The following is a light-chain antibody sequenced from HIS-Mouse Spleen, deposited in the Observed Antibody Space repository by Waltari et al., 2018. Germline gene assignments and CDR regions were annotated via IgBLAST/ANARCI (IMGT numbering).Light chain of an antibody. CDR1: QSVLYSSNNKNY. J-gene: IGKJ2*01. CDR3: QQYYSTPYT. Sequence: DIVMTQSPDSLAVSLGERATINCKSSQSVLYSSNNKNYLAWYQQKPGQPPKLLIDWASTRESGVPDRFSGSGSGTDFTRTISSLQAEDVAVYYCQQYYSTPYTFGQGTKLEIK. CDR2: WAS. V-gene: IGKV4-1*01.